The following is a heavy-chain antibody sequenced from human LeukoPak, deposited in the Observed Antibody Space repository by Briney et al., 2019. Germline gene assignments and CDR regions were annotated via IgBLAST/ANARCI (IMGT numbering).Heavy chain of an antibody. CDR1: GFTFSSYS. CDR2: ISSSSGYI. J-gene: IGHJ5*02. CDR3: ARDDYGSGSYYYH. Sequence: GGSLRLSCAASGFTFSSYSMNWVRQAPGKGLEWVSFISSSSGYIYYAESVKGRFTTSRDNAKNSLYLQMNSLRAEDTAVYCCARDDYGSGSYYYHWGQGTLITVSS. V-gene: IGHV3-21*01. D-gene: IGHD3-10*01.